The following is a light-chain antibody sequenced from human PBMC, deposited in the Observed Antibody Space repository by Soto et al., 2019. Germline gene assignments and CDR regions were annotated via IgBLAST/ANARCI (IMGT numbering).Light chain of an antibody. J-gene: IGLJ2*01. CDR3: QTWGTGIVV. Sequence: QPVLTQSPSASASLGASVKLTCTLSSGHSSDAIAWHQQQPEKGPRFLMNLNSDGSHTKGDGIPDRFSGSSSGAERYLTISSLQSEDEADYYCQTWGTGIVVFGGGTKLTVL. V-gene: IGLV4-69*01. CDR1: SGHSSDA. CDR2: LNSDGSH.